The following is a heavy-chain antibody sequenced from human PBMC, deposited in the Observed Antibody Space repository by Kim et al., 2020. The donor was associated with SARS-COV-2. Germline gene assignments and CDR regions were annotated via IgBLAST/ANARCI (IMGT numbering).Heavy chain of an antibody. V-gene: IGHV3-23*01. J-gene: IGHJ3*02. CDR1: GFTFSSYA. D-gene: IGHD3-22*01. CDR2: ISGSGGST. Sequence: GGSLRLSCAASGFTFSSYAMSWVRQAPGKGLEWVSAISGSGGSTYYADSVKGRFTISRDNSKNTLYLQMNSLRAEDTAVYYCAKDLCRDSSGYYPGDAFDIWGQGTMVTVSS. CDR3: AKDLCRDSSGYYPGDAFDI.